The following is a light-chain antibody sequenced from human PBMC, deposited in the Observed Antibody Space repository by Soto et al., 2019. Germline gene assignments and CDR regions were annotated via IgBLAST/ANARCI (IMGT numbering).Light chain of an antibody. CDR2: NTD. Sequence: QTVVTQAPSFSVSPGGTVTLTCGLNSASVSTSYYPSWYQQTPGQAPCTLIYNTDTRSSGVPDRFSGSILGNKAALTITGAQADDESDYYCVLYMGRGISVFGGGTKLTVL. J-gene: IGLJ2*01. CDR3: VLYMGRGISV. V-gene: IGLV8-61*01. CDR1: SASVSTSYY.